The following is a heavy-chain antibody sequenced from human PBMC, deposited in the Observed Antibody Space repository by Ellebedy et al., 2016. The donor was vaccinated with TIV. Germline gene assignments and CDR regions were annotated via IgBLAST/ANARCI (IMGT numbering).Heavy chain of an antibody. Sequence: MPSETLSLTCTVSGGSISSGDYYWSWIRQPPGKGLEWIGYIYYSGSTYYNPSLKSRVSISVDTSKNPFSLKLSSVTAADTAVYYCARFITMVVVVMPSDAFDIWGQGTMVTVSS. CDR2: IYYSGST. CDR1: GGSISSGDYY. V-gene: IGHV4-30-4*01. D-gene: IGHD3-22*01. J-gene: IGHJ3*02. CDR3: ARFITMVVVVMPSDAFDI.